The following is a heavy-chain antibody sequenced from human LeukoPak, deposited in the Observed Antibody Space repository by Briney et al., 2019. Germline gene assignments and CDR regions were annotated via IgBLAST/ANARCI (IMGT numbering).Heavy chain of an antibody. Sequence: PSETLSLTCTVSGGSISSSTYYWVWIRQPPGKGLEWIGSIYYSGSTYYNPSLKSRVTISVDTSKNQFSLKLSSVTAADTAVYYCARQAKSEVLRYFDWLLYFDYWGQGTLVTVSS. CDR1: GGSISSSTYY. D-gene: IGHD3-9*01. CDR3: ARQAKSEVLRYFDWLLYFDY. CDR2: IYYSGST. J-gene: IGHJ4*02. V-gene: IGHV4-39*07.